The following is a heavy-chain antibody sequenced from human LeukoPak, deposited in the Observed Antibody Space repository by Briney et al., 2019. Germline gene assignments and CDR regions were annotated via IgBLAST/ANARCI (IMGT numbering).Heavy chain of an antibody. J-gene: IGHJ6*03. V-gene: IGHV3-21*01. Sequence: GGSLRLSCAASGFTFSTYSMNWVRQAPGKGLEWVSSITGSSSHLYYADSMKGRVTISRDNVKNSLYLQMDSLRAEDTAVYYCARDPYSGSLYGYYYYYMDVWGKGTTVTVSS. CDR2: ITGSSSHL. CDR3: ARDPYSGSLYGYYYYYMDV. CDR1: GFTFSTYS. D-gene: IGHD1-26*01.